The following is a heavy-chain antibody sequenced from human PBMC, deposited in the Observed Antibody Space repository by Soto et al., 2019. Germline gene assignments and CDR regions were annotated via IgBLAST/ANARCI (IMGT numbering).Heavy chain of an antibody. V-gene: IGHV3-48*01. CDR3: ARDSHIVATRYYYYMDV. CDR2: ISSSSSTI. CDR1: GFTFSSYS. J-gene: IGHJ6*03. Sequence: GGSLRLSCAASGFTFSSYSMNWVRQAPGKGLEWVSYISSSSSTIYYADSVKGRFTISRDNAKNSLYLQMNSLRAEDTAVYYCARDSHIVATRYYYYMDVWGKGTTVTVSS. D-gene: IGHD5-12*01.